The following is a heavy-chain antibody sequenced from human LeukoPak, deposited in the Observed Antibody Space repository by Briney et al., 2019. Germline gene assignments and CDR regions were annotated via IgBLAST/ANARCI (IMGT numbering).Heavy chain of an antibody. D-gene: IGHD3-10*01. CDR1: GFTFSNAW. CDR3: TTVGYGSGSYYMMHYNWFDP. J-gene: IGHJ5*02. CDR2: IKSKTDGGTT. V-gene: IGHV3-15*01. Sequence: GGSLRLSCAASGFTFSNAWMSWVRQASGNGLKWVGRIKSKTDGGTTDYAAPVKGRFTISRDDSKNTLYLQMNSLKTEDTAVYYCTTVGYGSGSYYMMHYNWFDPWGQGTLVTVSS.